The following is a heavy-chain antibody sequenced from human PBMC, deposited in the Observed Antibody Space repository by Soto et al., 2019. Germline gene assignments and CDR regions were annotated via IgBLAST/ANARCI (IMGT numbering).Heavy chain of an antibody. D-gene: IGHD3-10*01. CDR1: GFSLTTDGEG. J-gene: IGHJ4*02. Sequence: QITLKESGPTLVKPTQTLTLTCSFSGFSLTTDGEGVGWVRQTPGEALEWLALIYWDDDERYSPSLKTRLTITKDPSQNQVVLIMTNMAPMDTATYYCAHSRNLITEDAQVGDFDSWGQGTLVTVSS. CDR3: AHSRNLITEDAQVGDFDS. V-gene: IGHV2-5*02. CDR2: IYWDDDE.